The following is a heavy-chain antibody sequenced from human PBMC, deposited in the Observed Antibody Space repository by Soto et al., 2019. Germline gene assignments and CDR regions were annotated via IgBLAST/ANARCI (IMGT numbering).Heavy chain of an antibody. Sequence: SETLSLTCTVSGGSISSYYWSWIRQPPGKGLECIGYIYYSGSTNYNPSLKSRVTISVDTSKNQFSLKLSSVTAADTAVYYCARLLMVRGVIMQLYYYYYMDVWGKGTTVTVSS. CDR1: GGSISSYY. J-gene: IGHJ6*03. D-gene: IGHD3-10*01. V-gene: IGHV4-59*08. CDR3: ARLLMVRGVIMQLYYYYYMDV. CDR2: IYYSGST.